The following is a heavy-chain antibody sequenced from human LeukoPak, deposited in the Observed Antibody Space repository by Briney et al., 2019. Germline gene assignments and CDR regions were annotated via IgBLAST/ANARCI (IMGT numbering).Heavy chain of an antibody. Sequence: GGSLTLPCTASGFIFSDHYMNWVRQAPGEGLEWFGHIRNRSQHFPTVDAASVSGTFTSSRDESRDSLYLQMYSLEGEDTAVYYCGSALVRSARNYYFDYWGQGTLVTVSS. CDR3: GSALVRSARNYYFDY. CDR1: GFIFSDHY. V-gene: IGHV3-72*01. J-gene: IGHJ4*01. CDR2: IRNRSQHFPT. D-gene: IGHD3-3*01.